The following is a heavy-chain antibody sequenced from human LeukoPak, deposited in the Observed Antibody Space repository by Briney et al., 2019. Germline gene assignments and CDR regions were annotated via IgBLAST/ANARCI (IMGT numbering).Heavy chain of an antibody. CDR2: IYYWGCT. J-gene: IGHJ6*02. Sequence: PSETLSLTCTVSGRSISRYYCSWIRQPPGKGLEWIGYIYYWGCTNYNRSLKSRVTISLDTSKNQLSLKLSSVTAADTAVYYCARLGYCSGGSCYRTYYYYGMDVWGQGTTVIVSS. D-gene: IGHD2-15*01. CDR1: GRSISRYY. CDR3: ARLGYCSGGSCYRTYYYYGMDV. V-gene: IGHV4-59*01.